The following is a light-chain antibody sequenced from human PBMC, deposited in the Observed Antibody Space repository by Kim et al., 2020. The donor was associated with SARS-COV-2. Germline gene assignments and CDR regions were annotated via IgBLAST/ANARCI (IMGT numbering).Light chain of an antibody. J-gene: IGLJ3*02. Sequence: SSELTQDPAVSVALGQTVRITCQGDNLRSYYASWYQQKPGQAPVLVIYGKNNRPSGIPDRFSGSSSGNTASLTITGAQAEDEADYYCNSRDSSGNHEVFGGGTQLTVL. CDR3: NSRDSSGNHEV. V-gene: IGLV3-19*01. CDR2: GKN. CDR1: NLRSYY.